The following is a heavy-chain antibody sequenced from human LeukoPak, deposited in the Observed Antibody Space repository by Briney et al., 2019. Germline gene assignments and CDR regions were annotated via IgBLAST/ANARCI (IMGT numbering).Heavy chain of an antibody. CDR1: GGSISSYY. D-gene: IGHD1-26*01. J-gene: IGHJ5*02. CDR3: ARDHGGGSRRWFDP. CDR2: IYTSGST. V-gene: IGHV4-4*07. Sequence: SETLSLTCTVSGGSISSYYWSWIRQPAGKGLEWIGRIYTSGSTNYNPSLKSRVTMSVDASKNQFSLKLSSVTAADTAVYYCARDHGGGSRRWFDPWGQGTLVTVSS.